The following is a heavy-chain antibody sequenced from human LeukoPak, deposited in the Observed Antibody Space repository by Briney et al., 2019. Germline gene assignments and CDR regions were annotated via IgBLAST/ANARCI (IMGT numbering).Heavy chain of an antibody. Sequence: PSETLSLTCAVSGYSISSGYHWGWIRQPPGKGLEWIGSIYHSGSTYYNPSLKRRVTISVDASKNQFSLKLRSVTAADTAVYYCARISTGDSIGLAWGQGTLVTVSS. CDR2: IYHSGST. CDR1: GYSISSGYH. V-gene: IGHV4-38-2*01. CDR3: ARISTGDSIGLA. D-gene: IGHD3-22*01. J-gene: IGHJ5*02.